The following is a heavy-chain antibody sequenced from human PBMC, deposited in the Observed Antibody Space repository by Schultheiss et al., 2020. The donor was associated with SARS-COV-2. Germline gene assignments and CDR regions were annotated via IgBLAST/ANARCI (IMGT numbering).Heavy chain of an antibody. V-gene: IGHV4-30-2*01. Sequence: SETLSLTCAVSGGSISSGGYSWSWIRQPPGKGLEWIGEINHSGSTNYNPSLKSRVTILVDTSKNQFSLKLSSVTAADTAVYYCARVRIAAAVTLDYWGQGTLVTVSS. CDR1: GGSISSGGYS. J-gene: IGHJ4*02. CDR2: INHSGST. CDR3: ARVRIAAAVTLDY. D-gene: IGHD6-13*01.